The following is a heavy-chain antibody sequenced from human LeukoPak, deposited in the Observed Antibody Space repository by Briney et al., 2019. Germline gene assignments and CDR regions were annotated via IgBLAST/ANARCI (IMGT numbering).Heavy chain of an antibody. D-gene: IGHD6-13*01. J-gene: IGHJ6*02. CDR2: IYPGDSDT. Sequence: GESLKISCKGSGYSFISYWIGWVRQMPGKGLEWMGIIYPGDSDTRYSPSFQGQVTISADKSISTAYLQWSSLKASDTAMYYCARQPYSSSWYGNYYYYGMDVWGQGTTVTVSS. CDR1: GYSFISYW. CDR3: ARQPYSSSWYGNYYYYGMDV. V-gene: IGHV5-51*01.